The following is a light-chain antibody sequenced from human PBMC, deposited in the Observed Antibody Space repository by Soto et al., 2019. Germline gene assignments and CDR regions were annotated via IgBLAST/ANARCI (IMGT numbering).Light chain of an antibody. V-gene: IGKV1-39*01. CDR1: QSISNY. CDR2: GAS. Sequence: DIQMTQSPSSLSASVGDRVTITCRASQSISNYLNWYQQKPGEAPTLLIYGASTLQTGVPSRFSASGSGTDFTLTINSPQPEDFATYYCQQSYFTPMYTFCQGTRLDIK. CDR3: QQSYFTPMYT. J-gene: IGKJ2*01.